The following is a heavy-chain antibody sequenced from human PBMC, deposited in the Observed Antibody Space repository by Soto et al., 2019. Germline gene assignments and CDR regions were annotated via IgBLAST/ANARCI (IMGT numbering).Heavy chain of an antibody. J-gene: IGHJ4*02. CDR3: ARDGRYDIVDSC. D-gene: IGHD5-12*01. CDR2: IKPDGSEK. Sequence: GGSLRLSCAASGFNFSTYWMSLVRQVPGKGLEWVANIKPDGSEKHYAASVEGRFTISRDNAKNSLYLQKNSLRAEDTAVYYCARDGRYDIVDSCWGQGDLVTVSS. V-gene: IGHV3-7*01. CDR1: GFNFSTYW.